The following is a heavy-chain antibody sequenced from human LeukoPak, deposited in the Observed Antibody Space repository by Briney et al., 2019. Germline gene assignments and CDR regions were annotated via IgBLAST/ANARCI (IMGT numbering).Heavy chain of an antibody. CDR3: VKAPNWNDGPLYYFDY. V-gene: IGHV3-23*01. D-gene: IGHD1-1*01. CDR1: GFTFSSYA. Sequence: PGGSLRLSCAASGFTFSSYAMSWVRQAPGKGLEWVSAISGSGGSTYYADSVKGRFTISRDNSKNTLYLQMNSLRAEDTAVYYCVKAPNWNDGPLYYFDYWGQGTLVTVSS. CDR2: ISGSGGST. J-gene: IGHJ4*02.